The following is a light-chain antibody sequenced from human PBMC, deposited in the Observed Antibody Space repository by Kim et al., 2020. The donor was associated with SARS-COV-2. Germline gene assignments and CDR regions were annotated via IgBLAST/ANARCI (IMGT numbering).Light chain of an antibody. Sequence: DIQMTQSPSSLSASVGDRVTITCQASQDISNHLNWYQQKPGRAPKFLIYDASKFETGAPSRFGGSGSGTDFTFTISSLQPEDIATYYCQQFENLPYTFGQGTKLEI. CDR2: DAS. CDR1: QDISNH. J-gene: IGKJ2*01. V-gene: IGKV1-33*01. CDR3: QQFENLPYT.